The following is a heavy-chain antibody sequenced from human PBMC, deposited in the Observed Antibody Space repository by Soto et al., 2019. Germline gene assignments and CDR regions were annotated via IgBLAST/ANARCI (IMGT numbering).Heavy chain of an antibody. J-gene: IGHJ6*02. V-gene: IGHV3-23*01. CDR3: AKDRGGQWRVCLYYYYGMDV. CDR1: GFTFSSYA. Sequence: EVQLLESGGGLVQPGGSLRLSCAASGFTFSSYAMSWVRQAPGKGLEWVSAISGSGGSTYYADSVKGRFTISRDNSKNTLSLQMNGLRAEDTAVYYCAKDRGGQWRVCLYYYYGMDVWGQGTTVTVSS. CDR2: ISGSGGST. D-gene: IGHD6-19*01.